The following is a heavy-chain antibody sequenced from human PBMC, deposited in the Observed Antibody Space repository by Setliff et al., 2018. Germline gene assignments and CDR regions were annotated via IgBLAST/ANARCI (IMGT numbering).Heavy chain of an antibody. Sequence: PSETLSLTCTVSGGSISSGNYYWSWIRQPAGKGLEWIGNIHTSESTKYNPSLKSRVTISLDTSKRQFSLKLTSVTAADTAVYYCARALASGSYYGQSSYYMDVWGKGTTVTVSS. CDR2: IHTSEST. CDR3: ARALASGSYYGQSSYYMDV. J-gene: IGHJ6*03. V-gene: IGHV4-61*09. D-gene: IGHD3-10*01. CDR1: GGSISSGNYY.